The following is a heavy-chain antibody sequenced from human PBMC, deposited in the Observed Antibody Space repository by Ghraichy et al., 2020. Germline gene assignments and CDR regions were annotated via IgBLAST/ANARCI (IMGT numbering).Heavy chain of an antibody. CDR3: SDTPNY. V-gene: IGHV3-23*01. CDR2: ISISGRDT. CDR1: GFTFNNYA. Sequence: GGSLRLSCEASGFTFNNYAMTWVRQAPGKGLQWVSTISISGRDTFYAESVKGRFTISRDNSKNTLYLQMNTLRVEDTAVYYCSDTPNYWGQGTLVAVSS. D-gene: IGHD2-21*02. J-gene: IGHJ4*02.